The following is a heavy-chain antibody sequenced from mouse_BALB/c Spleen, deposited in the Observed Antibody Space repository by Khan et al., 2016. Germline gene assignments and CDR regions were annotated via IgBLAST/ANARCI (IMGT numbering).Heavy chain of an antibody. V-gene: IGHV14-3*02. J-gene: IGHJ2*01. Sequence: IQLVQSGAELVKPGASVKLSCTASGFNIKDTYMHWVKQRPEQGLEWIGRIDPANGNTKYDPKFQGKATITADTSSNTAFLQLSSLTSEDTAVXYCTRAYYGTSRFAYWGQGTTLTVSS. D-gene: IGHD1-1*01. CDR3: TRAYYGTSRFAY. CDR1: GFNIKDTY. CDR2: IDPANGNT.